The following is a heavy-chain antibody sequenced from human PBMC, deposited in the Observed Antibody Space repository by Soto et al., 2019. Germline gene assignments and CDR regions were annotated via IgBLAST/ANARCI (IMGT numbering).Heavy chain of an antibody. D-gene: IGHD6-13*01. CDR1: GGSITSGGYY. Sequence: QVQLRESGPGLVKPSQTLSLTCTVSGGSITSGGYYWNWIRKHPGKGLEWIGYMYYRGSTYYNPVLRSRVIISSDTSENHFSLKLSSVTAADTAVYFCARGDRQSGYSSSWVFDYWGQGTLVNVSS. J-gene: IGHJ4*02. CDR2: MYYRGST. CDR3: ARGDRQSGYSSSWVFDY. V-gene: IGHV4-31*03.